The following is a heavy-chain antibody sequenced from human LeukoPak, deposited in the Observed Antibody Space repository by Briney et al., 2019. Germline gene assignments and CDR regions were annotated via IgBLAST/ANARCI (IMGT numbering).Heavy chain of an antibody. D-gene: IGHD4-17*01. CDR1: GGSISSNNW. CDR2: IYYSGST. J-gene: IGHJ3*02. Sequence: SETLSLTCAVSGGSISSNNWWIWVRQPPGKGLEWIGSIYYSGSTYYNPSLKSRVTISVDTSKNQFSLKLSSVTAADTAVYYCARVGDYGDYRGAFDIWGQGTMVTVSS. CDR3: ARVGDYGDYRGAFDI. V-gene: IGHV4-4*02.